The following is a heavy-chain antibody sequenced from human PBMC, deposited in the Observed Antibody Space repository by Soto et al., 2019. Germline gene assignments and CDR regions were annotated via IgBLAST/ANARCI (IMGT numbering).Heavy chain of an antibody. J-gene: IGHJ4*02. D-gene: IGHD6-13*01. CDR2: ISSSSTTI. CDR1: GITFSSYS. V-gene: IGHV3-48*02. CDR3: ARCQSYSGSWYVDH. Sequence: GGSLRLSCAASGITFSSYSMNWVRQAPGKGLEWVSYISSSSTTIFYADSVKGRFTISRDNAKNSLYLQMNSLRDEDTAVYYCARCQSYSGSWYVDHWGQGTLVTVSS.